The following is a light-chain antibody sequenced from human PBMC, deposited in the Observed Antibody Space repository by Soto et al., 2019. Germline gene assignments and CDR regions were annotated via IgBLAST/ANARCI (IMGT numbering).Light chain of an antibody. V-gene: IGLV2-14*01. CDR2: EVS. Sequence: QSVLTQPASVSGSPGQSITISCTGTSSDVGAYNSVSWYQQYPGKAPKLMMYEVSNRPSGVSDRFSGSKSGNTASLTISGLQTGDEADYYCSSYRSSSIDVFGTGTKVTVL. CDR3: SSYRSSSIDV. CDR1: SSDVGAYNS. J-gene: IGLJ1*01.